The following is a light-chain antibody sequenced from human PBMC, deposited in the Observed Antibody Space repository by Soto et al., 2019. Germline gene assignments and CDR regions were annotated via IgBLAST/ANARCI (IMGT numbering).Light chain of an antibody. CDR2: AAS. Sequence: DIQMTQSPSSLSASVGDRVTITCRASQNIKNYLNWYQQKPGKAPELLIFAASSLQSGVPSRFSGSGSGAEFTLTISSLQPEDFATYYCLQSYSTPPFTFGPGTKVDIK. CDR3: LQSYSTPPFT. CDR1: QNIKNY. V-gene: IGKV1-39*01. J-gene: IGKJ3*01.